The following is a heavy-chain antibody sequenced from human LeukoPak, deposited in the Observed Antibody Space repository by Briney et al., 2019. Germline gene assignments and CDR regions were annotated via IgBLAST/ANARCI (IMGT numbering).Heavy chain of an antibody. D-gene: IGHD3-16*02. CDR1: GYTLTSYG. J-gene: IGHJ5*02. CDR3: ARDATTYYDYVWGSYRSNWFDP. V-gene: IGHV1-18*01. CDR2: ISAYNGNT. Sequence: ASVKVSCKASGYTLTSYGISWVRQAPGQGLEWMGWISAYNGNTNYAQKLQGRVTMTTDTSTSTAYMELRSLRSDDTAVYYCARDATTYYDYVWGSYRSNWFDPWGQGTLVTVSS.